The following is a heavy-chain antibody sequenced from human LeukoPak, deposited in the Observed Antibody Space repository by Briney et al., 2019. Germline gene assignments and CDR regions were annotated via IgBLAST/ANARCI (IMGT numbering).Heavy chain of an antibody. J-gene: IGHJ3*02. CDR3: AREGRLPTGYSSRWNEPGGFDI. Sequence: GGSLRLSCAASGFTFSSYTMNWVRQAPGKGLEWVSSISSSGGYTYYADSVKGRFTISRDNSKNSLYLQMNSLRAEDTAVYYCAREGRLPTGYSSRWNEPGGFDIWGQGTMVTVSS. CDR2: ISSSGGYT. D-gene: IGHD6-13*01. V-gene: IGHV3-21*01. CDR1: GFTFSSYT.